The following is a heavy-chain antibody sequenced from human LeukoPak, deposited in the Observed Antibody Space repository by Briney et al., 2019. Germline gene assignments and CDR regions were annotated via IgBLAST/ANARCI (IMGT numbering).Heavy chain of an antibody. CDR1: GGTFSSYA. CDR2: IIPIFGTA. D-gene: IGHD3-3*01. V-gene: IGHV1-69*05. J-gene: IGHJ3*02. Sequence: SVKVSCKASGGTFSSYAISWVLQAPGQGLEWMGGIIPIFGTANYAQKFQGRVTITTDESTSTAYMELSSLRSEDTAVYYCARMADWRFLEQQGAFDIWGQGTMVTVSS. CDR3: ARMADWRFLEQQGAFDI.